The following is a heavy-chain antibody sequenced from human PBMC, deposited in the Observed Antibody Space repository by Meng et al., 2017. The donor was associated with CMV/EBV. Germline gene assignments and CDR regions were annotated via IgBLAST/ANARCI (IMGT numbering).Heavy chain of an antibody. D-gene: IGHD6-19*01. J-gene: IGHJ6*02. V-gene: IGHV3-15*01. CDR3: TPGAVAGGEYYYYGMDV. Sequence: GESLKISCAASGFTFSNAWMSWVRQAPGKGLEWVGRIKSKAYGGTTEYAASVKGRFTISRDDSKSIAYLQMNSLKTEDTAVYYCTPGAVAGGEYYYYGMDVWGQGTTVTVSS. CDR2: IKSKAYGGTT. CDR1: GFTFSNAW.